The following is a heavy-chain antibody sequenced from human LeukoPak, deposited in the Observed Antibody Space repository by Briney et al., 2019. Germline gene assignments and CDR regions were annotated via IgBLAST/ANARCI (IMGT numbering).Heavy chain of an antibody. Sequence: GGSLRLSCAPSGFTFSSYGMHWVRQAPGKGRGGVSRINSDGRSTSYAGPVEGRFTIPRDDAKHTLYLQMHSLRAEDTAVYYCARETMWFFAPGSFDYWGQGTLVTVSS. CDR3: ARETMWFFAPGSFDY. D-gene: IGHD2-21*01. CDR2: INSDGRST. J-gene: IGHJ4*02. V-gene: IGHV3-74*01. CDR1: GFTFSSYG.